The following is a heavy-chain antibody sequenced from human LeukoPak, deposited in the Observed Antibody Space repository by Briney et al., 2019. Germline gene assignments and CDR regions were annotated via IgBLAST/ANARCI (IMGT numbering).Heavy chain of an antibody. Sequence: SGTLSLTCAVSGGSISSSTWWCWVRQPPGKGLEWVGEISRSGRTNYNPSLKSRVVISLDNSKNHFSLNLSSVTAADTAVYYCAREGASQDFRGFDPWGQGTQVIVSS. CDR3: AREGASQDFRGFDP. J-gene: IGHJ5*02. CDR2: ISRSGRT. V-gene: IGHV4-4*02. D-gene: IGHD3-3*01. CDR1: GGSISSSTW.